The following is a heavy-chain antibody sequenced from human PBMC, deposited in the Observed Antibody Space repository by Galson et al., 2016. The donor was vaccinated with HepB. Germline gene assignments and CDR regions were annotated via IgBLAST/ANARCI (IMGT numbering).Heavy chain of an antibody. D-gene: IGHD3-3*01. CDR1: GYTFSSFY. J-gene: IGHJ3*02. V-gene: IGHV1-46*01. Sequence: SVKVSCKASGYTFSSFYVHWVRQAPGQGLEWMGTINPSGGITTYAQRFQGRVTMTRDTSTSTVYMELSSLRSDDTAVYYCARDSAYYDFWSGPRGWDAFDIWGQGTMVTVSS. CDR2: INPSGGIT. CDR3: ARDSAYYDFWSGPRGWDAFDI.